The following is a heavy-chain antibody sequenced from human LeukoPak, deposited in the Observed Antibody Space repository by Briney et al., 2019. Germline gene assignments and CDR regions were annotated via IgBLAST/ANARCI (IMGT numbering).Heavy chain of an antibody. CDR1: GGSISSGGYS. J-gene: IGHJ2*01. CDR3: ARAYCGGDCSSRYFDL. D-gene: IGHD2-21*02. CDR2: IYHSGST. V-gene: IGHV4-30-2*01. Sequence: SQTLSLTFAVSGGSISSGGYSWSWIRQPPGKGLEWIGYIYHSGSTYYNPSLKSRVTISVDRSKNQFSLKLSSVTAADTAVYYCARAYCGGDCSSRYFDLWGRGTLVTVSS.